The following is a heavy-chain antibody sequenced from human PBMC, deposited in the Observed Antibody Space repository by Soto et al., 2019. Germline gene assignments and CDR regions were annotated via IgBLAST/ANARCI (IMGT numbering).Heavy chain of an antibody. Sequence: QVHLQQWGAGLLKPSETLSLTCAVYGESFIGYYWTWIRQPPGKGLEWIREINHRGSTNYNPSLKSRVTISIDTSKNQFSLKLSSVTAADTSVYYCARTDIVTTNGFDPWGQGTLVTVSS. J-gene: IGHJ5*02. CDR1: GESFIGYY. V-gene: IGHV4-34*02. D-gene: IGHD5-12*01. CDR2: INHRGST. CDR3: ARTDIVTTNGFDP.